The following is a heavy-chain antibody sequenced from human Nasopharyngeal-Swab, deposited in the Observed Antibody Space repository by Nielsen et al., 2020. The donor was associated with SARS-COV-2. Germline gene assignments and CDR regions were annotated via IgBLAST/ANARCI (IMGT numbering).Heavy chain of an antibody. CDR1: GFTFSNFA. V-gene: IGHV3-23*01. J-gene: IGHJ4*02. Sequence: RGSLRLSCAASGFTFSNFAMSWVRQAPGKGLEWVAAISSSGGSTYYADSVEGRFTISRDHSKSTLYLQLNSLRADDTAIYYCAKGQSAYARFDSWGRGTLVTVSS. CDR3: AKGQSAYARFDS. CDR2: ISSSGGST. D-gene: IGHD5-12*01.